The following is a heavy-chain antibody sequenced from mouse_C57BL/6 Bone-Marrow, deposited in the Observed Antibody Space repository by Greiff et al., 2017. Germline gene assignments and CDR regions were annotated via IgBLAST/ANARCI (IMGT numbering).Heavy chain of an antibody. V-gene: IGHV1-15*01. CDR2: IDPETGGT. CDR1: GYTFTDYE. D-gene: IGHD4-1*01. Sequence: VQLQQSGAELVRPGASVTLSCKASGYTFTDYEMHWVKQTPVHGLEWIGAIDPETGGTAYNQKFKGKAILTADKSSSTAYMELRSRTSEDSAVYYCTRYWYYFDYWGQGTTLTVSS. CDR3: TRYWYYFDY. J-gene: IGHJ2*01.